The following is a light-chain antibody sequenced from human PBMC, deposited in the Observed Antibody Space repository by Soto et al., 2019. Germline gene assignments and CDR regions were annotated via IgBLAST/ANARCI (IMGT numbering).Light chain of an antibody. CDR2: AAS. CDR3: QQVRSYPST. J-gene: IGKJ4*01. V-gene: IGKV1-13*02. Sequence: AIQLTQSTSSLSASVGDRVTITCRASQDISSSLAWYQQKPGKAPKLLIYAASILQNGVPSGFSGSGFGTDFTLTISSLRAEDFATYFCQQVRSYPSTFGGGTKVDTK. CDR1: QDISSS.